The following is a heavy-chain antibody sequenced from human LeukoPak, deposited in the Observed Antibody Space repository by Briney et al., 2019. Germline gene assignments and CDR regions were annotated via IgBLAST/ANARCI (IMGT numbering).Heavy chain of an antibody. J-gene: IGHJ5*02. D-gene: IGHD5-18*01. CDR1: GYTFTSYY. V-gene: IGHV1-46*01. Sequence: GASVKVSCKASGYTFTSYYMHWVRQAPGQGLEWMGIINPSGGSTSYAQKFQGRVTMTRDMSMSTVYMELSSLRSEDTAVYYCARAGGYSYGQNWFDPWGQGTLVTVSS. CDR2: INPSGGST. CDR3: ARAGGYSYGQNWFDP.